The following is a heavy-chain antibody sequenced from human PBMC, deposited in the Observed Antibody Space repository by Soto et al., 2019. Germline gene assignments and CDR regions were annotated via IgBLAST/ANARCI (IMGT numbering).Heavy chain of an antibody. CDR3: ASGPLFLYYYASATALPRKYYFYMDV. Sequence: QVQLVESGGGLVKPGGSQRLSCAASGFSFSDYYMIWIRQAPGMGLEWVTYISNSGTIKYYADSVKGRFTISRDNAKNSLYLQMNSLRAEDTAVYYCASGPLFLYYYASATALPRKYYFYMDVWGKGTTVTVSS. CDR1: GFSFSDYY. D-gene: IGHD3-10*01. CDR2: ISNSGTIK. V-gene: IGHV3-11*01. J-gene: IGHJ6*03.